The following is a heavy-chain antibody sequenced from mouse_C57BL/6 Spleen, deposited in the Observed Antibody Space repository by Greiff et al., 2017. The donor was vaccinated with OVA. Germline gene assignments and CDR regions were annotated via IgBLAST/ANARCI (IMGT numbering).Heavy chain of an antibody. CDR2: IWWDDDK. J-gene: IGHJ3*01. CDR3: ARIPLYDGYYGGIAY. CDR1: GFSLSTFGMG. V-gene: IGHV8-8*01. Sequence: QVTLKVCGPGILQPSQTLSLSCSFSGFSLSTFGMGVGWLRQPSGKGLEWLAHIWWDDDKYYNPALKSRLTISKDTSKNQVFLKIANVDTADTATYYCARIPLYDGYYGGIAYWGQGTLVTVSA. D-gene: IGHD2-3*01.